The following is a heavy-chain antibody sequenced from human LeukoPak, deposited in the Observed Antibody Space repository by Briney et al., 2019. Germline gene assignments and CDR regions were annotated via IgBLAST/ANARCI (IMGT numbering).Heavy chain of an antibody. CDR2: ISYSGST. CDR3: ARPSSVYSSGSI. Sequence: PSETLSLTCAVYGGSFSGYYWSWIRQPPGKGLEWIGYISYSGSTNYNPSLKSRVTLSVDTSKNQFSLKLSSVTAADTAVYYCARPSSVYSSGSIWGQGTLITVSS. CDR1: GGSFSGYY. D-gene: IGHD3-22*01. V-gene: IGHV4-59*08. J-gene: IGHJ4*02.